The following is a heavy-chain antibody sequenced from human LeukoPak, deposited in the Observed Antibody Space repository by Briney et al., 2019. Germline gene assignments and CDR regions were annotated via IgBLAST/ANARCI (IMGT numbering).Heavy chain of an antibody. Sequence: GGSLRLSCAASGFTFSSYSMNWVRQAPGKGLEWVSSISSSSSYIYYADSVKGRFTISRDNAKNSLYLQMNSLRAEDTAVYYCASFGTYQLLYRYDFWGQGTLVTVSS. J-gene: IGHJ4*02. CDR2: ISSSSSYI. CDR3: ASFGTYQLLYRYDF. CDR1: GFTFSSYS. D-gene: IGHD2-2*02. V-gene: IGHV3-21*01.